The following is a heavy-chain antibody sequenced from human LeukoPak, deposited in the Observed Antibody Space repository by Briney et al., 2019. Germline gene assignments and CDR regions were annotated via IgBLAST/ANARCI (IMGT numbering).Heavy chain of an antibody. CDR3: VTSTGQQFIPYDY. J-gene: IGHJ4*02. Sequence: GGSLRLSCAASGNNVSSNYMTWIRQAPGKGLEWVSLIYGGDAAYYAESVRGRFMISRDNLKNTLFLQMNSLRVEDTAVYYCVTSTGQQFIPYDYWGQGTHVTVSS. D-gene: IGHD6-13*01. CDR1: GNNVSSNY. V-gene: IGHV3-66*02. CDR2: IYGGDAA.